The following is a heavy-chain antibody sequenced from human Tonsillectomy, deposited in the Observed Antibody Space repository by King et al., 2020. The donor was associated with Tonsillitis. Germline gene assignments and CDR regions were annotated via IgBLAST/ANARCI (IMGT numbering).Heavy chain of an antibody. V-gene: IGHV4-61*02. CDR3: AREPARITIFGVVSRTDAFDI. D-gene: IGHD3-3*01. J-gene: IGHJ3*02. CDR1: GGSISSGSYY. Sequence: VQLQESGPGLVKPSQTLSLTCTVSGGSISSGSYYWSWIRQPAGKGLEWIGRIYTSGSTNSNPSLKSRVTMSVDTSKNQFSLKLSSVTAADTAVYYCAREPARITIFGVVSRTDAFDIWGQGTMVTVSS. CDR2: IYTSGST.